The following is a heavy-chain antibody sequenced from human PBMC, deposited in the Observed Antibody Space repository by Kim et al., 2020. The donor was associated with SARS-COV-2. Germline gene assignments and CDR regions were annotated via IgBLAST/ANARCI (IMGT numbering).Heavy chain of an antibody. J-gene: IGHJ6*01. CDR1: GFTFSSYA. CDR3: ARDLRGSGSYYRRAYYY. Sequence: GGSLRLSCAASGFTFSSYAMHWVHQAPGKGLEWVAVISYDGSNKYYADSVKGRFTISRDNSKNTLYLQMNSLRAEDTAVYYCARDLRGSGSYYRRAYYY. V-gene: IGHV3-30-3*01. D-gene: IGHD1-26*01. CDR2: ISYDGSNK.